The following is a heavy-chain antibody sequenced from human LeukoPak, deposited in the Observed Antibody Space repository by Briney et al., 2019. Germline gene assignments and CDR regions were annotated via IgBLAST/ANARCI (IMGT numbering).Heavy chain of an antibody. CDR2: IYYTGSA. J-gene: IGHJ3*02. V-gene: IGHV4-31*03. CDR3: ARAYYNSNNYYFDAFDI. Sequence: SETLSLTCTVSGGSISTGGYYWSWIRQHPGRGLEWIGYIYYTGSAYYNPSLESRVTISVDTSRNQFSLKLSSVTAADTAVYYCARAYYNSNNYYFDAFDIWGQGTMVTVSS. D-gene: IGHD3-10*01. CDR1: GGSISTGGYY.